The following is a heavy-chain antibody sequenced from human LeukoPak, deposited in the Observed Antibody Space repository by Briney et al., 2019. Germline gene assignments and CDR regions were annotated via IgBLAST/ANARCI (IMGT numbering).Heavy chain of an antibody. D-gene: IGHD1-26*01. CDR2: IYYSGST. V-gene: IGHV4-39*01. CDR3: ARHEYSGSYYGLSWFDP. J-gene: IGHJ5*02. Sequence: SSETLSLTCTVSGGSISSSGYYWGWIRQPPGKGLEWIASIYYSGSTYYNPSLKSRVTISVDTSKNQLSLKLSSLTAADTAVYYCARHEYSGSYYGLSWFDPWGQGTLVAVSS. CDR1: GGSISSSGYY.